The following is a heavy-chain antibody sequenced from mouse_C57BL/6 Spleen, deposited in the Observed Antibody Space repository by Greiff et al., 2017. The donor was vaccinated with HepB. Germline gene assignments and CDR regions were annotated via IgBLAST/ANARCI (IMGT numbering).Heavy chain of an antibody. D-gene: IGHD1-2*01. CDR1: GYTFTSYW. Sequence: VQLQQPGAELVMPGASVKLSCKASGYTFTSYWMHWVKQRPGQGLEWIGEIDPSDSYTNYNQKFKGKSTLTVDKSSSTAYMQLSSLTSEDSAVYYCARKGITTALDVWGTGTTVTVSS. J-gene: IGHJ1*03. CDR3: ARKGITTALDV. V-gene: IGHV1-69*01. CDR2: IDPSDSYT.